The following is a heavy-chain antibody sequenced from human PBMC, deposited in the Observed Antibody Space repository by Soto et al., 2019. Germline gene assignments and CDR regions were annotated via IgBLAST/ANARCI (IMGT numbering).Heavy chain of an antibody. D-gene: IGHD2-2*01. CDR1: GFNFNRFA. Sequence: QVQMVESGGGLVQPGRSLRLTCTASGFNFNRFAIHWVRQAPGKGLEWVSVISYDGNNEYVAFPLRDRFAISSDNSHNPVFFQIDDVRFESTASNFCARDPTTPTWRVPEELWCQGSLVIVSS. CDR2: ISYDGNNE. V-gene: IGHV3-30*09. J-gene: IGHJ4*02. CDR3: ARDPTTPTWRVPEEL.